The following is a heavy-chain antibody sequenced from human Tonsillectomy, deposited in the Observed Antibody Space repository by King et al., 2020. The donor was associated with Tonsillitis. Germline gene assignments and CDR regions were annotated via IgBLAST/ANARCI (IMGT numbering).Heavy chain of an antibody. Sequence: QLQESGPGLVKPSETLSLTCTVSDDSISSYYWSWIRQPPGKGMEWIGYIYYTGSTNYNPSLKSRVTISIDTSTNQFSLKLSSVTAADTAVYYCASSGLSDYYFDYWGQGTLVTVSS. CDR1: DDSISSYY. V-gene: IGHV4-59*08. CDR2: IYYTGST. D-gene: IGHD5-12*01. CDR3: ASSGLSDYYFDY. J-gene: IGHJ4*02.